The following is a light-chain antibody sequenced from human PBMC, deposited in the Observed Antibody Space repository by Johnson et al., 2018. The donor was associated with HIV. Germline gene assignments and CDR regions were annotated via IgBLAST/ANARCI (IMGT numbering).Light chain of an antibody. CDR1: SSNIGNNY. CDR2: DND. J-gene: IGLJ1*01. Sequence: QSVLTQPPSVSAAPGQKVTISCSGSSSNIGNNYVSWYRHLPGTAPKLLIYDNDKRPSGIPDRFSASKSGSSATLGITGLQTGDDADYYCATWDSSLSAYVFGPGTKVTIL. CDR3: ATWDSSLSAYV. V-gene: IGLV1-51*01.